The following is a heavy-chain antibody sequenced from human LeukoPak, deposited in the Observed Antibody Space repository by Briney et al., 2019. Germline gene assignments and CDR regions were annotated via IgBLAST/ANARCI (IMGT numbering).Heavy chain of an antibody. D-gene: IGHD3-10*01. Sequence: SETLSLTCTVSGGSISSYYWSWIRQPAGKGLEWIGYIYYSGSTDYNPSLKSRVTISVDKSKNQFSLTLSYVTAADTAVYYCARAHRSGSYAFDIWGPGTKVIVSS. J-gene: IGHJ3*02. CDR2: IYYSGST. V-gene: IGHV4-59*01. CDR1: GGSISSYY. CDR3: ARAHRSGSYAFDI.